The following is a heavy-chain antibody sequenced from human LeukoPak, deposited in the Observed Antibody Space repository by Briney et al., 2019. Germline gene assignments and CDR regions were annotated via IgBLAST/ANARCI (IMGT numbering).Heavy chain of an antibody. CDR3: ASAYYDILTGLVFDY. D-gene: IGHD3-9*01. J-gene: IGHJ4*02. Sequence: PGRSLRLSCAASGFTFSSYWMSWVRQAPGKGLEWVANIKQDGSEKYYVDSVKGRFTISRDNAKNSLYLQMNSLRAEDTAVYYCASAYYDILTGLVFDYWGQGTLVTVSS. CDR2: IKQDGSEK. CDR1: GFTFSSYW. V-gene: IGHV3-7*01.